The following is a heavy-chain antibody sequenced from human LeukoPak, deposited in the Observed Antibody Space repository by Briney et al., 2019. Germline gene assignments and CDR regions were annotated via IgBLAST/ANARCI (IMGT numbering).Heavy chain of an antibody. V-gene: IGHV3-30*04. CDR1: GFTFSSYA. CDR3: ARDLGSAWYYYHYYMDV. J-gene: IGHJ6*03. D-gene: IGHD6-19*01. CDR2: ISYDGSNK. Sequence: PGGSLRLSCAASGFTFSSYAMHWVRQAPGRGLEWVAVISYDGSNKYYADSLKGQFTISRDNSKNTLYLQMNSLRAEDTAVYYCARDLGSAWYYYHYYMDVWGKGTMVTVSS.